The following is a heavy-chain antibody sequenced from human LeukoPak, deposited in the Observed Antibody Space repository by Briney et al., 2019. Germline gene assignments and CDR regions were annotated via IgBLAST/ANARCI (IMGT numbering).Heavy chain of an antibody. CDR3: AKGEYNSSPSDY. Sequence: GGSLRLSCAASGFTFNSYGMHWVRQAPGKGLEWVAFIRYDGSNKYYADSVKGRFTISRDNSKNTLYLQMNSLRAEDTAVYYCAKGEYNSSPSDYWGQGTLVTVSS. CDR1: GFTFNSYG. V-gene: IGHV3-30*02. D-gene: IGHD6-6*01. CDR2: IRYDGSNK. J-gene: IGHJ4*02.